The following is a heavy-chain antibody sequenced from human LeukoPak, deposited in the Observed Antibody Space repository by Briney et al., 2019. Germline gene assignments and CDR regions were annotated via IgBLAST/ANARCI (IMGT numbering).Heavy chain of an antibody. V-gene: IGHV4-30-2*01. CDR2: IYHSGTT. J-gene: IGHJ4*02. CDR3: ARDYCSTTSCSYSDS. CDR1: GGSISSGGYY. D-gene: IGHD2-2*01. Sequence: SETLSLTCTVSGGSISSGGYYWSWIPQPPGKGLEWIGYIYHSGTTYYNPSLKSRVTISVDRYKNQFSLRLSSVTAADTAVYYCARDYCSTTSCSYSDSWGQGTLVTVSS.